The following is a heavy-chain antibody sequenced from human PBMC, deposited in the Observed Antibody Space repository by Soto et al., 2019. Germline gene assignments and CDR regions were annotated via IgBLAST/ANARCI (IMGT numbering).Heavy chain of an antibody. J-gene: IGHJ5*02. Sequence: ASVKVSCKASGYTFTSYGISWVRQAPGQGLEWMGWISAYNGNTNYAQKLQGRVTMTTDTSTSTAYMELRSLRSDDTAVYYCVRYDAGGSYYGRWFDAWGQGTLVTVSS. V-gene: IGHV1-18*01. D-gene: IGHD1-26*01. CDR2: ISAYNGNT. CDR3: VRYDAGGSYYGRWFDA. CDR1: GYTFTSYG.